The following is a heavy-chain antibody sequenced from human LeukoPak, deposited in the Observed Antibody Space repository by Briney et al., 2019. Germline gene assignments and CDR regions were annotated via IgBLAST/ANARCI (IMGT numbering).Heavy chain of an antibody. V-gene: IGHV4-59*08. J-gene: IGHJ3*01. D-gene: IGHD1/OR15-1a*01. CDR3: ARHGGTTAVNDAFDV. CDR1: GGSISIYY. CDR2: IYYSGRT. Sequence: SETLSLTCTVSGGSISIYYWSWIRQPPGKRLEWRGYIYYSGRTSYNPSLTSRVTISVDPSKNQFSLELRSVTAADTAVYYCARHGGTTAVNDAFDVWGQGTTVTVSS.